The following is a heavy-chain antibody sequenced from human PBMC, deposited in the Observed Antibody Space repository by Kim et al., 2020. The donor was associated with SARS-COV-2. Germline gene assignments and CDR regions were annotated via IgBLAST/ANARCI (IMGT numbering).Heavy chain of an antibody. CDR2: IKQDGSEK. CDR1: GFTFSSYW. D-gene: IGHD1-26*01. J-gene: IGHJ4*02. Sequence: GGSLRLSCAVSGFTFSSYWMSWVRQAPGKGLEWVANIKQDGSEKYYVDSVKGRFTISRDNAKNSLYLQMNSLRAEDTAVYYCARDPREWEVFDYWGQGTLVTVSS. V-gene: IGHV3-7*05. CDR3: ARDPREWEVFDY.